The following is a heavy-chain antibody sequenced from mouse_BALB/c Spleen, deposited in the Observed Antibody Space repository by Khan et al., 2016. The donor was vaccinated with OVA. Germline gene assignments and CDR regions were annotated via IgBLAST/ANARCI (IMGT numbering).Heavy chain of an antibody. J-gene: IGHJ1*01. Sequence: EVQLQESGPGLVKPSQSLSLTCSVTGYSITSGYYWNWIRQFPGNKLEWMDYIRYDGSNNYNPSLKNRISITRDTSKNQFFLKLNSVTTEDTATYYCARDYYGTSWYFDGWGAGTTVTVSS. CDR2: IRYDGSN. CDR3: ARDYYGTSWYFDG. CDR1: GYSITSGYY. D-gene: IGHD1-1*01. V-gene: IGHV3-6*02.